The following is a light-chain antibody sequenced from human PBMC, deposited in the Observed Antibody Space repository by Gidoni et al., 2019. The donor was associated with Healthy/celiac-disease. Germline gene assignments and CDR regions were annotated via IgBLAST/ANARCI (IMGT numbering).Light chain of an antibody. Sequence: QSALTQPRSVSGSPGQSVTISCTGTSSDVGGYNYVSWYQQHPGKAPKLMIYDVSKRPSWVPDRFSGSKSGNTASLTISGLQAEDEADYYCCSYAGSYTFEGVFGGGTKLTVL. CDR3: CSYAGSYTFEGV. CDR1: SSDVGGYNY. V-gene: IGLV2-11*01. J-gene: IGLJ3*02. CDR2: DVS.